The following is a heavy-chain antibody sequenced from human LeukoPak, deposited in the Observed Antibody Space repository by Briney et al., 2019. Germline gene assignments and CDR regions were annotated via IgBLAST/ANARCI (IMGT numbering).Heavy chain of an antibody. Sequence: GGSLRLSCAASGFTFSSYWVHWVRQAPGKGLVWVSRINSDGSSTSYADSVKGRFTISRDNAKNTLYLQMNSLRAEDTAVYYCARAGGSGKYGWFDPWGQGTLVTVSS. D-gene: IGHD3-10*01. V-gene: IGHV3-74*01. CDR3: ARAGGSGKYGWFDP. CDR2: INSDGSST. J-gene: IGHJ5*02. CDR1: GFTFSSYW.